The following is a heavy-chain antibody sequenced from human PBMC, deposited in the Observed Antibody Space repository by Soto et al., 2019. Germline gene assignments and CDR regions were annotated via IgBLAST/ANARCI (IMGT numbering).Heavy chain of an antibody. Sequence: EVQLLESGGGLVQPGGSLRLSCAASGFTFNNYAMTWVRQAPGKGLEWVSAISGGGDTTSYADSVKGRFTVSRDGSKNTLYLQMSSLRAEDTALYYCVRTSLVVAAATREDYWGQGTLVTVSS. J-gene: IGHJ4*02. D-gene: IGHD2-15*01. CDR1: GFTFNNYA. CDR2: ISGGGDTT. CDR3: VRTSLVVAAATREDY. V-gene: IGHV3-23*01.